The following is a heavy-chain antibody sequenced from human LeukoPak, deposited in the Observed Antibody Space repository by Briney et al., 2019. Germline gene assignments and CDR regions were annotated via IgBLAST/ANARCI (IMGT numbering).Heavy chain of an antibody. Sequence: ASVKVSCKASGYTFTSYGISWVRQAPGQGLEWMGWISAYNGNTNYAQKLQGRVTMTTDTSTSTAYMELRSLRSDDTAVYYCARDLGGGSSSWLPFWTLWGQGTLVTVSS. D-gene: IGHD6-13*01. V-gene: IGHV1-18*01. J-gene: IGHJ4*02. CDR1: GYTFTSYG. CDR3: ARDLGGGSSSWLPFWTL. CDR2: ISAYNGNT.